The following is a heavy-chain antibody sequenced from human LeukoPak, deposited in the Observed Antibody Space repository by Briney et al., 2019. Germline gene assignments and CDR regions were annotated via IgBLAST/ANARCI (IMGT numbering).Heavy chain of an antibody. D-gene: IGHD2-2*02. CDR1: GYSFTSYW. V-gene: IGHV5-51*01. J-gene: IGHJ4*02. CDR3: ASMASKYQLLYGYFDY. Sequence: GESLKISCKGSGYSFTSYWIGWVRQMPGKGLEWMGIIYPGDSDTRYSPSFQGQVTISADKSISTAYLQWSSLRSEDTAVYYCASMASKYQLLYGYFDYWGQGTLVTVSS. CDR2: IYPGDSDT.